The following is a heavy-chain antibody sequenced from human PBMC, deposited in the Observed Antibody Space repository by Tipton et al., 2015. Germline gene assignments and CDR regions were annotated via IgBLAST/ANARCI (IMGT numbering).Heavy chain of an antibody. D-gene: IGHD5-18*01. Sequence: AVSRFTFSNYAMSWVRQAPGKGLEWVSFISDSGGSTDYADSVKGRFTISRDNSKNTLYLQMNSLRAEDTAVYYCAREWDKDMVHYDYWGQGTLVTVSS. J-gene: IGHJ4*02. CDR1: RFTFSNYA. V-gene: IGHV3-23*01. CDR2: ISDSGGST. CDR3: AREWDKDMVHYDY.